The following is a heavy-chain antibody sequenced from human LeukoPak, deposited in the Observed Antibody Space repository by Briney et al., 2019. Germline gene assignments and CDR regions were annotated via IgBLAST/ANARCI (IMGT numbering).Heavy chain of an antibody. CDR2: TYYSGST. CDR1: GGSISSGDYY. V-gene: IGHV4-30-4*01. J-gene: IGHJ4*02. D-gene: IGHD3-22*01. CDR3: ARCSYDSSGYPFDY. Sequence: SETLSLTCTVSGGSISSGDYYWSWIRQPPGKGLEWIGYTYYSGSTYYNPSLKSRVTISVDTSKNQFSLKLSSVTAADTAVYYCARCSYDSSGYPFDYWGQGTLVTVSS.